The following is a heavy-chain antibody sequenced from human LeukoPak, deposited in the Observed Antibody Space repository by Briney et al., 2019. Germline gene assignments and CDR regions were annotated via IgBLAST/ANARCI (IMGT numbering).Heavy chain of an antibody. V-gene: IGHV3-74*01. Sequence: PGGSLRLSCAASGFTFSNYAMNWVRQAPGKGLVWVSRINSDGSSTSYADSVKGRFTISRDNAKNTLYLQMNSLRAEDTAVYYCARGRLGHFDYWGQGTLVTVSS. CDR1: GFTFSNYA. CDR3: ARGRLGHFDY. D-gene: IGHD3-16*01. CDR2: INSDGSST. J-gene: IGHJ4*02.